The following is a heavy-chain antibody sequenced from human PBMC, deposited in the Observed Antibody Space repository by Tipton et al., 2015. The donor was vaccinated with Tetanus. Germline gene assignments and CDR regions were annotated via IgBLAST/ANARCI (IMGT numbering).Heavy chain of an antibody. D-gene: IGHD4-23*01. V-gene: IGHV1-46*01. CDR1: GYFFTSYY. CDR2: INPGDATT. J-gene: IGHJ4*02. Sequence: QVQLVQSGAEVKNPGASVKVSCKASGYFFTSYYVEWVRQAPGQGLEWVGIINPGDATTSYAPRFRDRVSMTRDTSTSTVYMELSSLRYEDTAVYYCARAYGGNSGGGDYWGQGTQITVSS. CDR3: ARAYGGNSGGGDY.